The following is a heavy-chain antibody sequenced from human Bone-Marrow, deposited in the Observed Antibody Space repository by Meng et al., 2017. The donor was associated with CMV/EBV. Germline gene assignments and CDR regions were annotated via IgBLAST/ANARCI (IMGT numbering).Heavy chain of an antibody. CDR1: GFTFSSYE. CDR2: ISSSGSTI. V-gene: IGHV3-48*03. J-gene: IGHJ6*02. D-gene: IGHD4-11*01. CDR3: ARETTTVTSYYGMDV. Sequence: GGSLRLSCAASGFTFSSYEMNWVRQAPGKGLEWVSYISSSGSTIYYADSVKGRFTISRDNAKNSLYLQMNSLRAEDTAVYYCARETTTVTSYYGMDVWGQGTTVTVPS.